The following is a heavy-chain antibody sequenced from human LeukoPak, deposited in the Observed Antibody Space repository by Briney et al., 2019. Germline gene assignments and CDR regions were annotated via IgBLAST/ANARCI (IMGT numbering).Heavy chain of an antibody. CDR2: ISGSGGST. CDR3: AKDRGITMVRGVLGYFDY. J-gene: IGHJ4*02. V-gene: IGHV3-23*01. Sequence: GGSLRLSCAASGFTFSSYAMSWVRQAPGKGLEWVSAISGSGGSTYYADSVKGRFTISRDNSKNTLYLQMNSLRAEDTAVYYCAKDRGITMVRGVLGYFDYWGQGTLVTVSS. CDR1: GFTFSSYA. D-gene: IGHD3-10*01.